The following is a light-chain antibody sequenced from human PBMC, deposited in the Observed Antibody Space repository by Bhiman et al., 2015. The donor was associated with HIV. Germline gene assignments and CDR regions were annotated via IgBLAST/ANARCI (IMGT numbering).Light chain of an antibody. CDR2: ENN. Sequence: QSLLTQPPSVSATPGQTVTISCSGSSSNIGNNYLSWYRQLPRTAPKLLIYENNRRPSGVPARFSGSKSGTSATLAITGLQTGDEADYYCATWDSSLSAVVFGGGTKLTVL. J-gene: IGLJ2*01. CDR1: SSNIGNNY. V-gene: IGLV1-51*02. CDR3: ATWDSSLSAVV.